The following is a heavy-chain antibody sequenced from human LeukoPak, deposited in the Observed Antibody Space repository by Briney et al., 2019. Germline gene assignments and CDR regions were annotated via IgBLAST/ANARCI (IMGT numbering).Heavy chain of an antibody. V-gene: IGHV4-4*07. J-gene: IGHJ4*02. D-gene: IGHD3-22*01. Sequence: SETLSLTCTVSGGSISSYYWSWLRQPAGKGLEGIGRIYTSGSTNYNPSLNSRVTMSVGTSKNQFSLKLSSVTAADTAVYYCARAMIVVENPPYFDYWGQGTLVTVSS. CDR2: IYTSGST. CDR1: GGSISSYY. CDR3: ARAMIVVENPPYFDY.